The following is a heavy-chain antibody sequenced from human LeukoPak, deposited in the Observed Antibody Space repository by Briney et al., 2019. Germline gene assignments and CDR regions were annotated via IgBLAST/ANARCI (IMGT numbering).Heavy chain of an antibody. J-gene: IGHJ4*02. V-gene: IGHV3-48*03. Sequence: GGCLRLSCAASGFTLSSYEMNWVRPAPGEGLEWVSYISSSGSTIYYADSVKGRFTISRDNAKNSLYLQMNSLRAEDTAVYYCASYSGWISYFDYWGQGTLVTVSS. D-gene: IGHD6-19*01. CDR1: GFTLSSYE. CDR3: ASYSGWISYFDY. CDR2: ISSSGSTI.